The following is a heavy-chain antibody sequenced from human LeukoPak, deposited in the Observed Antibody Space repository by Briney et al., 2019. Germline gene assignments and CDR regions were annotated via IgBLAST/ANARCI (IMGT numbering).Heavy chain of an antibody. D-gene: IGHD3-22*01. CDR3: ARTSDNHYYYMDG. J-gene: IGHJ6*03. Sequence: SETLSLTCTLSGGSITSSSYYWGWLRQPPGKGLEWIGTIYYSVTTYYNPSLKSRVTKSLDTSKNHFSLKLSSVTAADTAVYYCARTSDNHYYYMDGWSKRTTVTVS. CDR2: IYYSVTT. V-gene: IGHV4-39*07. CDR1: GGSITSSSYY.